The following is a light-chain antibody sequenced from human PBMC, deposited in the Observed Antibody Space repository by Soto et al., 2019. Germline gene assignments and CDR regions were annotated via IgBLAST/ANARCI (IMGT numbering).Light chain of an antibody. J-gene: IGKJ4*01. V-gene: IGKV3-15*01. CDR1: QSITSN. CDR3: QQYSSWVT. CDR2: GAS. Sequence: EIVMTQSPVTLSLSPGDTATLSCRASQSITSNLAWYQQKPGQPPRLLIYGASTRATGIQARFSSSGSGTVFTLTISSLQSEDFAVYYCQQYSSWVTFGGGTQLEIE.